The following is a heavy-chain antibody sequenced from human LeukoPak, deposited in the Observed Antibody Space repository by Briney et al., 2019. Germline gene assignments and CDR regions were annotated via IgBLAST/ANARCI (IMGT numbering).Heavy chain of an antibody. V-gene: IGHV4-59*01. CDR3: ARQYDSSGYAMSDDAFDI. CDR1: GGSISSYY. J-gene: IGHJ3*02. CDR2: IYYSGST. Sequence: SETLSLTCTVSGGSISSYYWSWIRQPPGKGLVWIGYIYYSGSTNYSPSLKSRVTISVDTSKNQFSLKLSSVTAADTAVYYCARQYDSSGYAMSDDAFDIWGQGTMVTVSS. D-gene: IGHD3-22*01.